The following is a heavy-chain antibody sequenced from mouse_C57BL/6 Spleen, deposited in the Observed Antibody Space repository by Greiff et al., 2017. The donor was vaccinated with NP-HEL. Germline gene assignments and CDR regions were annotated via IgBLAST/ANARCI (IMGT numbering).Heavy chain of an antibody. CDR3: ARQLRPCMDY. J-gene: IGHJ4*01. V-gene: IGHV1-82*01. CDR1: GYAFSSSW. Sequence: QVQLQQSGPELVKPGASVKISCKASGYAFSSSWMNWVKQRPGKGLEWIGRIYPGDGDTNYNGKFKGKATLTADKSSSTAYMQLSSLTSEDSAVYFCARQLRPCMDYWGQGTSVTVSS. CDR2: IYPGDGDT. D-gene: IGHD3-2*02.